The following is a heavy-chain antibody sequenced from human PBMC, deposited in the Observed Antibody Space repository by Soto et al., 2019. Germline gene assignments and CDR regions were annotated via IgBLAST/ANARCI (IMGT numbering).Heavy chain of an antibody. CDR3: ATGEHYYDHLAFDI. CDR1: GYTLTELS. D-gene: IGHD3-22*01. J-gene: IGHJ3*02. CDR2: FDPEDGET. Sequence: ASVKVSCKVSGYTLTELSMHWVRQAPGKGLEWMGGFDPEDGETIYAQKFQGRVTMTEDTSTDTAYMELSSLRSEDTAVYYCATGEHYYDHLAFDIWGQGTMVTVSS. V-gene: IGHV1-24*01.